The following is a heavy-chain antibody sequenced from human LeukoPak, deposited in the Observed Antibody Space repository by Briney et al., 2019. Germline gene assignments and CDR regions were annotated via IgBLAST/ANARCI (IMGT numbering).Heavy chain of an antibody. CDR2: LDPEDGET. V-gene: IGHV1-24*01. D-gene: IGHD1-1*01. CDR1: GYTLTELS. CDR3: ANRRRASRGYGMDV. J-gene: IGHJ6*02. Sequence: ASVKVSCKVSGYTLTELSMHWVRQAPGKGLEWMGGLDPEDGETIYAQKFQGRVTMTEDTSTDTAYMELSSLRSEDTAVYYCANRRRASRGYGMDVWGQGITVTVSS.